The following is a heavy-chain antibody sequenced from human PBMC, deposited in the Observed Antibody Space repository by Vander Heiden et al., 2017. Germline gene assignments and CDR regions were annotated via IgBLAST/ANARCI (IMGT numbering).Heavy chain of an antibody. CDR1: GFTFSSYG. Sequence: QVQLVESGGGVVQPGRSLRLSCAASGFTFSSYGMHWVRQAPGKGLEWVAGIWYDGSNKYYADSVKGRFTISRDNSKNTLYLQMNSLRAEDTAVYYCARDRCSSTSCPTNYFDYWGQGTLVTVSS. CDR2: IWYDGSNK. CDR3: ARDRCSSTSCPTNYFDY. V-gene: IGHV3-33*01. D-gene: IGHD2-2*01. J-gene: IGHJ4*02.